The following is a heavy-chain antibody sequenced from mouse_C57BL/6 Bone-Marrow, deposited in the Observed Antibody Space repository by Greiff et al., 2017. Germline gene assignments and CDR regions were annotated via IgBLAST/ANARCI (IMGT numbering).Heavy chain of an antibody. D-gene: IGHD2-3*01. CDR1: GFTFSEYG. V-gene: IGHV5-17*01. J-gene: IGHJ1*03. CDR3: ARRLGYYPWYFDV. Sequence: EVQWVESGGGLVKPGGSLKPSCAASGFTFSEYGMHWVRQAPEMVLEWVSYISSGSSTIYYADTVKGRFTISRDNAMNTLFLQMTSLRSEDTAMYYVARRLGYYPWYFDVWGTGTTVTGSS. CDR2: ISSGSSTI.